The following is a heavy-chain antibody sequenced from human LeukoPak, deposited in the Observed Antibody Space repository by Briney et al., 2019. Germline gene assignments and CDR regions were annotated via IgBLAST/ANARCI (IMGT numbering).Heavy chain of an antibody. CDR2: ISGSGGST. D-gene: IGHD6-13*01. Sequence: GGSLRLSCAASGFTFSSYAMSWVRQAPGKGLEWVSAISGSGGSTYYADSVKGRFIISRDNSKNTLYLQMNSLRAEDTAVYYCAISSSWYPPSYFDYWGQGTLVTVSS. CDR3: AISSSWYPPSYFDY. J-gene: IGHJ4*02. V-gene: IGHV3-23*01. CDR1: GFTFSSYA.